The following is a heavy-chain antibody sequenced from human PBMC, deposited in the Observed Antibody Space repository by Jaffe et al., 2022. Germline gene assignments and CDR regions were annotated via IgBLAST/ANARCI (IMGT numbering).Heavy chain of an antibody. Sequence: QVQLQESGPGLVKPSQTLSLTCTVSGGSISSGSYYWSWIRQPAGKGLEWIGRIYTSGSTNYNPSLKSRVTISVDTSKNQFSLKLSSVTAADTAVYYCAGTSGSYYYGEAFDIWGQGTMVTVSS. CDR1: GGSISSGSYY. J-gene: IGHJ3*02. D-gene: IGHD1-26*01. CDR2: IYTSGST. V-gene: IGHV4-61*02. CDR3: AGTSGSYYYGEAFDI.